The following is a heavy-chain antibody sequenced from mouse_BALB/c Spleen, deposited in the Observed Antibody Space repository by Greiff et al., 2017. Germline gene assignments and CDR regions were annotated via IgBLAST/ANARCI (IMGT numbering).Heavy chain of an antibody. J-gene: IGHJ4*01. CDR3: ARGEYGNYVFAMDY. Sequence: EVQGVESGGGLVKPGGSLKLSCAASGFTFSDYYMYWVRQTPEKRLEWVATISDGGSYTYYPDSVKGRFTISRDNAKNNLYLQMSSLKSEDTAMYYCARGEYGNYVFAMDYWGQGTSVTVSS. V-gene: IGHV5-4*02. CDR1: GFTFSDYY. CDR2: ISDGGSYT. D-gene: IGHD2-10*02.